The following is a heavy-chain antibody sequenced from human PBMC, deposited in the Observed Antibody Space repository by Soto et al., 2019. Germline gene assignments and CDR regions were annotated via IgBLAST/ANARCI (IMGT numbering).Heavy chain of an antibody. CDR3: TTGIYYDILTGYHDVAY. J-gene: IGHJ4*02. Sequence: GGSLRLSCAASGFNLSHPWMTWVRQAAGKGLQWVGRIKSKTDGGTADYAAPVKGRFTISRDGSKNTVYLQMNSLKTEDTAVYYCTTGIYYDILTGYHDVAYWGQGTLVTVSS. CDR1: GFNLSHPW. V-gene: IGHV3-15*01. CDR2: IKSKTDGGTA. D-gene: IGHD3-9*01.